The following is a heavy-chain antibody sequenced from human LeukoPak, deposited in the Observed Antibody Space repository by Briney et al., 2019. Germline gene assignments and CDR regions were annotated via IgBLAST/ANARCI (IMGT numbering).Heavy chain of an antibody. CDR1: GSSISSYY. J-gene: IGHJ5*02. D-gene: IGHD1-26*01. V-gene: IGHV4-4*07. Sequence: SETLSLTCTVSGSSISSYYWSWIRQPAGKGLEWIGRIYTSGSTNYNPSLKSRVTMSVDTSKNQFSLKLSSVTAADTAVHYCARTLPYNWFDPWGQGTLVTVSS. CDR2: IYTSGST. CDR3: ARTLPYNWFDP.